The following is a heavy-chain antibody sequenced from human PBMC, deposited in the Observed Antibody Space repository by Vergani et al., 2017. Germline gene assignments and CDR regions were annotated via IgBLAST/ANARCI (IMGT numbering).Heavy chain of an antibody. CDR1: GGSFSSYA. CDR2: IIPIFGTA. Sequence: QVQLVQSGAEVKKPGSSVKVSCKASGGSFSSYAISWVRQAPGQGLEWMGRIIPIFGTANYAQKFQGRVTITADESTSTAYMELSSLRSEDTAVYYCAGGDSGGYYGGAKNYYYYYGMDVWGQGTTVTVSS. D-gene: IGHD1-26*01. V-gene: IGHV1-69*13. J-gene: IGHJ6*02. CDR3: AGGDSGGYYGGAKNYYYYYGMDV.